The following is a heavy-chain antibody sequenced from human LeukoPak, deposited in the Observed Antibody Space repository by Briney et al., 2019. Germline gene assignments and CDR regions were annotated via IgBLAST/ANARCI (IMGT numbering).Heavy chain of an antibody. CDR1: GGSISTYY. V-gene: IGHV4-59*12. J-gene: IGHJ3*02. CDR3: ARDDYYDSSGLLKGAFDI. Sequence: SETLSLTCTVSGGSISTYYWSWIRQPPGKGLEWIGYVYYSGSTNYNPSLKSRVTISADTSKNQFSLRLSSVTAADTAVYYCARDDYYDSSGLLKGAFDIWGQGTMVTVSS. D-gene: IGHD3-22*01. CDR2: VYYSGST.